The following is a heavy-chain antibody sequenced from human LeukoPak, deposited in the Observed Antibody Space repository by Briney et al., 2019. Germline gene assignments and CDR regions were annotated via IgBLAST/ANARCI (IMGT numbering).Heavy chain of an antibody. D-gene: IGHD1-1*01. CDR3: ARDSDDDDAFDI. CDR2: ISAYNGNT. Sequence: GASVKVSCKTSGYTFTTYGISWVRQAHGQGLEWMGWISAYNGNTRYTQKLQGRVTMTTEKSTSTAYMELRSLTSDDTAVYYCARDSDDDDAFDIWGQGTMVIVSS. J-gene: IGHJ3*02. V-gene: IGHV1-18*01. CDR1: GYTFTTYG.